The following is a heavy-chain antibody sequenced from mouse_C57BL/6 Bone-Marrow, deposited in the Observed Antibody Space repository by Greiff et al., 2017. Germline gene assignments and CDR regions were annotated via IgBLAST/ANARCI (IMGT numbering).Heavy chain of an antibody. V-gene: IGHV1-81*01. J-gene: IGHJ3*01. D-gene: IGHD2-1*01. CDR1: GYTFTSSG. Sequence: QVQLQQSGAELARPGASVKLSCKASGYTFTSSGISWVKQRTGQGLEWIGEIYPRSGNTYYNEKFKGKATLTADKSSSTAYRELRSLTSEDSAVYFCARRRDYGNPWFAYWGQGTLVTVSA. CDR3: ARRRDYGNPWFAY. CDR2: IYPRSGNT.